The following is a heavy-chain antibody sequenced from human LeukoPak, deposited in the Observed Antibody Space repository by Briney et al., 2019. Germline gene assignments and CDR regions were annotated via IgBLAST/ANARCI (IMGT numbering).Heavy chain of an antibody. D-gene: IGHD4-11*01. J-gene: IGHJ4*02. V-gene: IGHV3-23*01. CDR2: LSGSGGST. CDR1: GFTFRSYA. CDR3: AKAWRYDYSNYGGDY. Sequence: GRSLRLSCAASGFTFRSYAMSWVGRAPGKGLEWGSALSGSGGSTYYADAMLARFTISRDNSKNTLYLKMSSLRAEDTAVYYCAKAWRYDYSNYGGDYWGQGTLVTVSS.